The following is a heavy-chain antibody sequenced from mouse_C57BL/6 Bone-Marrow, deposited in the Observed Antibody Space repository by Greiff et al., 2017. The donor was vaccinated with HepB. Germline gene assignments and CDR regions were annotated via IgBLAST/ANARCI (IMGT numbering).Heavy chain of an antibody. CDR1: GYTFTDYE. V-gene: IGHV1-15*01. D-gene: IGHD1-2*01. CDR3: TRTLLRPAWFAY. J-gene: IGHJ3*01. Sequence: QVQLQQSGAELVRPGASVTLSCKASGYTFTDYEMHWVKQTPVHGLEWIGAIDPETGGTAYNQKFKGKAILTADKSSSTAYMELRSLTSEDSAVYYCTRTLLRPAWFAYWGQGTLVTVSA. CDR2: IDPETGGT.